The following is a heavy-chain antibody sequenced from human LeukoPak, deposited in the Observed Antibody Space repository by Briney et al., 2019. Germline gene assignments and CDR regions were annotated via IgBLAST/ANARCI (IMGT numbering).Heavy chain of an antibody. CDR1: GFTFSTTD. CDR3: AKGGYFAFDF. V-gene: IGHV3-23*01. Sequence: GGSLRLSCAASGFTFSTTDMSWVRQTPGKGLEWVSLISGSSGRTYYADSVQGRFTISRDNSKNTLYLQMRSLRAEDTATYFCAKGGYFAFDFWGQGTKVTVSS. D-gene: IGHD2-2*03. J-gene: IGHJ3*01. CDR2: ISGSSGRT.